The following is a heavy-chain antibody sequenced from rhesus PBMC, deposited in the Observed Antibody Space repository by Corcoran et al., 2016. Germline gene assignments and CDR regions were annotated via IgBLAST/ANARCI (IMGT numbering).Heavy chain of an antibody. CDR1: GVSISVGYG. Sequence: QVQLQESGPGLLKPSETLSLTCAVSGVSISVGYGWGWILQTIGKGREWIGSIYSSSGNTYYNPSLKSRATISTDTSNNQFSLKLSSVTAAYTAVYYCARAGYNWNYLLDVWGRGVLVTVSS. CDR2: IYSSSGNT. J-gene: IGHJ5-2*02. D-gene: IGHD1-26*01. CDR3: ARAGYNWNYLLDV. V-gene: IGHV4S7*01.